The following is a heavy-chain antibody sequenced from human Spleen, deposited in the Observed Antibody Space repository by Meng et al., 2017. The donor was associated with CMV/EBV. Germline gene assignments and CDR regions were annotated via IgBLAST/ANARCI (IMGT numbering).Heavy chain of an antibody. Sequence: CTVSGGSISSSGYYCAWIRQPPGKGLAWIGSIYYSGRTYYNPSLRSRVTISVDTSKSQFSLKLISVTAADTAVYYCARRRKQGGFDPWGQGTLVTVSS. CDR2: IYYSGRT. CDR3: ARRRKQGGFDP. CDR1: GGSISSSGYY. J-gene: IGHJ5*02. D-gene: IGHD6-13*01. V-gene: IGHV4-39*01.